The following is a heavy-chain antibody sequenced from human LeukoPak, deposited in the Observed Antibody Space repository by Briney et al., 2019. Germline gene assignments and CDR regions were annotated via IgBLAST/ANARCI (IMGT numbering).Heavy chain of an antibody. Sequence: ASVKVSCKASGGTFSSYAISWVRQAPGQGLEWMGRIIPILGIANYAQKFQGRVTITADKSTSTAYMELSRLRSEDTAVYYCAREIDTAMVTYYYGMDVWGQGTTVTVSS. J-gene: IGHJ6*02. CDR1: GGTFSSYA. D-gene: IGHD5-18*01. V-gene: IGHV1-69*04. CDR3: AREIDTAMVTYYYGMDV. CDR2: IIPILGIA.